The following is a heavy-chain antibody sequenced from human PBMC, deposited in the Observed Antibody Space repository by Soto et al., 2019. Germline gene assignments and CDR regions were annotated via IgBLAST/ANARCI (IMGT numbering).Heavy chain of an antibody. V-gene: IGHV4-31*03. CDR3: AASCVGCGGFNYYGMDV. CDR1: GGSISSGGYY. J-gene: IGHJ6*02. Sequence: QVQLQESGPGLVKPSQTLSLTCTVSGGSISSGGYYWSWIRQHPGKGLEWIGYIYYSGSTYYNPSLNSRVTILVDTSKNHFSLKLSSVTAADTVVYYCAASCVGCGGFNYYGMDVWGQGTTVTVSS. CDR2: IYYSGST. D-gene: IGHD2-21*01.